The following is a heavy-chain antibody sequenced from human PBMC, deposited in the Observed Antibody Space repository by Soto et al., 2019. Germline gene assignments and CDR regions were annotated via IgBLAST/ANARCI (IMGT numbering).Heavy chain of an antibody. D-gene: IGHD4-17*01. Sequence: GGSLRLSCVASGFTFSTYAMSWVRQAPGKGLEWVSALSPGGGETYYADSVKGRFTISRDNSMNALYLQMNNLRVEDTAVYYCAHPRGYGVFDAYDIWGQGTMVTVSS. CDR2: LSPGGGET. V-gene: IGHV3-23*01. J-gene: IGHJ3*02. CDR3: AHPRGYGVFDAYDI. CDR1: GFTFSTYA.